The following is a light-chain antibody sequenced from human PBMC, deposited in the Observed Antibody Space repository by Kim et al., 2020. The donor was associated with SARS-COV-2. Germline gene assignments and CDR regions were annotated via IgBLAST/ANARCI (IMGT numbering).Light chain of an antibody. Sequence: VMTQSPATLSLSPGERASLSCRASQTVMNNYLSWYQQKPGQAPRLLFYPASSRAPGISDRFSGSGSGTDFTLTIDRLEPEDFAVYYCHQYGSSPPVTYTFGQGTKLEI. CDR2: PAS. CDR3: HQYGSSPPVTYT. J-gene: IGKJ2*01. CDR1: QTVMNNY. V-gene: IGKV3-20*01.